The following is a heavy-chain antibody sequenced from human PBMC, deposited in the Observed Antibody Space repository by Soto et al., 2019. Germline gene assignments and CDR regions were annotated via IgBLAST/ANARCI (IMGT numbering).Heavy chain of an antibody. D-gene: IGHD4-17*01. J-gene: IGHJ5*02. V-gene: IGHV4-34*01. CDR1: GGSFSGYY. CDR2: INHSGST. Sequence: SETLSLTCAVCGGSFSGYYWSWIRQPPGKGLEWIGEINHSGSTNYNPSLKSRVTISVDTSKNQFSLKLSSVTAADTAVYYCARGGRYTYGDMRNWLDPWGQGTLVTVSS. CDR3: ARGGRYTYGDMRNWLDP.